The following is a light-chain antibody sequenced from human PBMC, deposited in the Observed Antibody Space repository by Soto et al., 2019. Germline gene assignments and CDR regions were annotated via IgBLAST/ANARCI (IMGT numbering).Light chain of an antibody. Sequence: QSVLTQPPSASGSPGQSVAIPCTGTSSDVGGYNYVSWYQHHPGKAPKLMIYEVNKRPSGVPDRFSGSKSGNTASLTVSGLQAEDEADYYCSSYAGSSNVFGTGTKVTVL. J-gene: IGLJ1*01. CDR3: SSYAGSSNV. CDR1: SSDVGGYNY. V-gene: IGLV2-8*01. CDR2: EVN.